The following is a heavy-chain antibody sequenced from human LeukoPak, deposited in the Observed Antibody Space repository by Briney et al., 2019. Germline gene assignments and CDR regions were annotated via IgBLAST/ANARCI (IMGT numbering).Heavy chain of an antibody. V-gene: IGHV3-74*01. CDR1: GFTFSSYW. CDR2: VNPQGSGT. J-gene: IGHJ4*02. Sequence: GGSLRLSCAASGFTFSSYWMHWVRQAPGKGLVWVSRVNPQGSGTSYTDSVKGRFTISRDNAKDALHLQMDNLRAEDTAVYYCARARWSSTGWFLGYWGQGTLVTVSS. D-gene: IGHD6-19*01. CDR3: ARARWSSTGWFLGY.